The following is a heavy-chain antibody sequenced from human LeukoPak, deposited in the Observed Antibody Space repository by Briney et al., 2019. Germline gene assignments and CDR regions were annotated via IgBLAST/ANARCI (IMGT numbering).Heavy chain of an antibody. CDR3: ARDLSGYSGHDLFY. V-gene: IGHV3-21*01. D-gene: IGHD5-12*01. Sequence: GGSLRLSCAASGFTFSSYSMNWVRQAPGKGLEWVSSISSSSSYIYYADSVKGRFTISRDNAKNSLYLQMNSLRAEDTAVYYCARDLSGYSGHDLFYWGQGTLVTVSS. CDR1: GFTFSSYS. J-gene: IGHJ4*02. CDR2: ISSSSSYI.